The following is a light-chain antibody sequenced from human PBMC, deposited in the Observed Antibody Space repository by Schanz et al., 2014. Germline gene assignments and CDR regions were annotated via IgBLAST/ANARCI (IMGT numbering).Light chain of an antibody. Sequence: SALTQPASVSGSPGQSITISCTGTSSDVGSTYLVSWYQHHPGQAPKLMIYEVTKRPSGVSNRFSGSKSGNTASLTISGLQAEDEADYYCNSATSTTLEVFGGGTKLTVL. CDR3: NSATSTTLEV. CDR2: EVT. J-gene: IGLJ3*02. CDR1: SSDVGSTYL. V-gene: IGLV2-14*02.